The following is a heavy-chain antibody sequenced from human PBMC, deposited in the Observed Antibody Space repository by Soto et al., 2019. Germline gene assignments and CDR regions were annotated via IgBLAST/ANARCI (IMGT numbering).Heavy chain of an antibody. V-gene: IGHV4-59*12. CDR3: ARDVDKVNWFDP. CDR1: GGSISSYY. CDR2: IYYSGST. J-gene: IGHJ5*02. D-gene: IGHD3-9*01. Sequence: PSETLSLTCTVSGGSISSYYWSWIRQPPGKGLEWIGYIYYSGSTNYNPSLKSRVTISVDTSKNQFSLKLNSMTAADTAVYYCARDVDKVNWFDPWGQGTLVTVSS.